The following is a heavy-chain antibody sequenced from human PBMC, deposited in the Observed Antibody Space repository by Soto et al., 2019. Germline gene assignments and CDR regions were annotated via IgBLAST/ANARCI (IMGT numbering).Heavy chain of an antibody. Sequence: SVKVSCKASGVTFSRYSINWVRQAPGQGLEWMGEIIPIFGTANYAQKFQGRVTITADESTGTAYMELSSLRSEDTAVYYCARDGGRHSGGIDYWGQGTLVTVSS. J-gene: IGHJ4*02. CDR1: GVTFSRYS. CDR2: IIPIFGTA. D-gene: IGHD1-26*01. CDR3: ARDGGRHSGGIDY. V-gene: IGHV1-69*13.